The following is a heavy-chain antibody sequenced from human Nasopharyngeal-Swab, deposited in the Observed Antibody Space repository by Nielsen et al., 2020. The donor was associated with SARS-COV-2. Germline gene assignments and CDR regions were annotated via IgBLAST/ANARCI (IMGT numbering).Heavy chain of an antibody. CDR3: TRRAESGDDAFDI. CDR2: IRSKANSYAT. Sequence: LSLTCAASGFTFSGSAMHWVRQASGKGLEWVGRIRSKANSYATAYAASVKGRFTISRDDPKNTAYLQMNSLKTEDTAVYYCTRRAESGDDAFDIWGQGTMVTVSS. D-gene: IGHD3-10*01. J-gene: IGHJ3*02. CDR1: GFTFSGSA. V-gene: IGHV3-73*01.